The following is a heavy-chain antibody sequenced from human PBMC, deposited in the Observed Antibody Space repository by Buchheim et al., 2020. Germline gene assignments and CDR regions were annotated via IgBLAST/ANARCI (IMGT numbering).Heavy chain of an antibody. CDR1: GFTFSSYA. CDR2: IFNTAGGT. D-gene: IGHD3/OR15-3a*01. V-gene: IGHV3-23*04. J-gene: IGHJ5*02. Sequence: EVQVVESGGGLVQPGGSLRLSCAASGFTFSSYAMTWVRQAPGKGLEWVSTIFNTAGGTYYADSEKGRFTISRDNSQKMVYLQMNTLGAEDTALYYCARRMTFGATPGLDPWGQGTL. CDR3: ARRMTFGATPGLDP.